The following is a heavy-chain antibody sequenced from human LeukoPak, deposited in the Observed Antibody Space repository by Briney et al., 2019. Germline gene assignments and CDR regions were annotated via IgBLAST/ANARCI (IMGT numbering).Heavy chain of an antibody. Sequence: SETLTLTCTLSGDSLTTYYWSWIRQPPGKGLEWIGYIYYSGSTTYNASLKSRVAISVDTSRNQFSLNLISVTAADTAVYYCARWGAYCGGDCSNPVCAFDLWGQGTTVTVSS. D-gene: IGHD2-21*02. CDR2: IYYSGST. V-gene: IGHV4-59*01. CDR3: ARWGAYCGGDCSNPVCAFDL. CDR1: GDSLTTYY. J-gene: IGHJ3*01.